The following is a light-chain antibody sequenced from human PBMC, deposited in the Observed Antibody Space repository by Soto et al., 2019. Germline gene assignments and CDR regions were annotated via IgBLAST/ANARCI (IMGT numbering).Light chain of an antibody. CDR1: SSDVGGYNY. CDR2: EVS. Sequence: QSALTQPASVSGSHGQSITISCTGTSSDVGGYNYVSWYQQHPGKAPKLMIYEVSNRPSGVSNRFSGSKSGNTASLTISGLQAEDEADYYCSLYTSSSTPVVFGGGTKLTVL. J-gene: IGLJ2*01. V-gene: IGLV2-14*01. CDR3: SLYTSSSTPVV.